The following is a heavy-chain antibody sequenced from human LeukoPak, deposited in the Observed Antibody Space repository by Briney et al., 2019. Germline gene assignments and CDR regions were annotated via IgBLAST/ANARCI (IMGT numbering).Heavy chain of an antibody. CDR1: GFTVSTNY. CDR2: IYSGGST. Sequence: PGGSLRLSCAASGFTVSTNYMSWVRQAPGKGLEWVSVIYSGGSTYYADSVKGRFTISRDNSKNTLSLQMDSLRAEDTAVYYCARCDDGYNYWGYCGQGTLVTVSS. CDR3: ARCDDGYNYWGY. D-gene: IGHD5-24*01. V-gene: IGHV3-53*01. J-gene: IGHJ4*02.